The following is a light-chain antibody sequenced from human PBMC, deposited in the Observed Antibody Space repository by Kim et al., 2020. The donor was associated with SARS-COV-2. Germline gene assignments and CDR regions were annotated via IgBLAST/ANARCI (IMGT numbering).Light chain of an antibody. CDR3: MQGTHWPWT. J-gene: IGKJ1*01. Sequence: DVVMTRSPLSLTVTLGQPASISCRSSQGLVYSNGDTYLNWYHQRPGQSPRRLIYKVSNRDSGAPDRFSGSGSGTDFTLKFSRVEAEDVGVYYCMQGTHWPWTFGQGTKVDIK. CDR2: KVS. CDR1: QGLVYSNGDTY. V-gene: IGKV2-30*01.